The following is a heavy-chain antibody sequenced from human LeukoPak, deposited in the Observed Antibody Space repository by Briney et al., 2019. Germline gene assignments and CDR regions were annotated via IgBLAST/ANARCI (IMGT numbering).Heavy chain of an antibody. CDR2: ISSSSYI. V-gene: IGHV3-21*01. CDR3: AREQQLALDY. D-gene: IGHD6-13*01. J-gene: IGHJ4*02. Sequence: GGSLRLSCAASGFTFSSYSMNWVRQAPGKGLEWVSSISSSSYIYYADSVKGRFTISRDNAKNSLYLQMNSLRAEGTAMYYCAREQQLALDYWGQGTLVTVSS. CDR1: GFTFSSYS.